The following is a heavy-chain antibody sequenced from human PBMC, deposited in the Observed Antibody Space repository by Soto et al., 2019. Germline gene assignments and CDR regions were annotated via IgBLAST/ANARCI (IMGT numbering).Heavy chain of an antibody. CDR3: ASSPRGYCSSTSCRELGNYYGMDV. J-gene: IGHJ6*02. D-gene: IGHD2-2*01. CDR1: GYSFTSYW. V-gene: IGHV5-10-1*01. CDR2: IDPSDSYT. Sequence: GESLRISCKGSGYSFTSYWISWVRQMPGKGLEWMGRIDPSDSYTNYSPSFQGHVTISADKSISTAYLQWSSLKASDTAMYYCASSPRGYCSSTSCRELGNYYGMDVWGQGTTVTVSS.